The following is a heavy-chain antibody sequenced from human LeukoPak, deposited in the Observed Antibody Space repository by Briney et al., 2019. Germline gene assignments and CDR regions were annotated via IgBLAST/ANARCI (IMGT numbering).Heavy chain of an antibody. CDR1: GGSISSGGYY. Sequence: SETLSLTCTVSGGSISSGGYYWSWIRQPPGKGLEWIGYIYHSGSTYYNPSLKSRVTISVDRSKNQFSLKLSSVTAADTAVYCCARGFSTFDPWGQGTLVTVSS. J-gene: IGHJ5*02. V-gene: IGHV4-30-2*01. D-gene: IGHD2/OR15-2a*01. CDR2: IYHSGST. CDR3: ARGFSTFDP.